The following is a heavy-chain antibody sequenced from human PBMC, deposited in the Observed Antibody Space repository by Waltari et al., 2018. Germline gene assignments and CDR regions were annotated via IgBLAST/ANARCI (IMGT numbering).Heavy chain of an antibody. Sequence: QVQLQESGPGLVKPSETLSLTCSVSGYSVSSNYYWGWIRQPPGKGLVWIGSIYHSGTGYYNPSLKSRVTISVDTSKNQFSLKLTSVTATDTAVYYCARGAYYEFWGAFSRGLDYWGQGALVTVSS. J-gene: IGHJ4*02. CDR3: ARGAYYEFWGAFSRGLDY. CDR1: GYSVSSNYY. D-gene: IGHD3-3*01. V-gene: IGHV4-38-2*02. CDR2: IYHSGTG.